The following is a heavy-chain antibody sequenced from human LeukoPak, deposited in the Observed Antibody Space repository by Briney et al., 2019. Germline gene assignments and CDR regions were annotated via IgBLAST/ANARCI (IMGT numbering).Heavy chain of an antibody. CDR3: AKDLDSSGYYLGENFDY. D-gene: IGHD3-22*01. V-gene: IGHV3-23*01. CDR1: GFTFSSYA. CDR2: ISGSGGRT. J-gene: IGHJ4*02. Sequence: GGSLRLSCAASGFTFSSYAMSWVRQAPGKGLEWVAMISGSGGRTYYADSVKGRFTISRDNSKNTLYLQMNSLRAEDKAVYYCAKDLDSSGYYLGENFDYWGQGTLVTVSS.